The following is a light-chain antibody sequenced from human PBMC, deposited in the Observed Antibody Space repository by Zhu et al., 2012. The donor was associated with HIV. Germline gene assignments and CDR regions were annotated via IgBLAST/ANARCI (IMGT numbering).Light chain of an antibody. Sequence: ETVMTQSPATLSVSPGERGTLSCRASQSVSTNLAWYQQKPGQAPRLLISRASTRATAIPDRFSGSGSGTVFTLTISSLQSEDFAVYYCQQYNNWPPTFGQGTKVEIK. J-gene: IGKJ1*01. CDR1: QSVSTN. V-gene: IGKV3-15*01. CDR2: RAS. CDR3: QQYNNWPPT.